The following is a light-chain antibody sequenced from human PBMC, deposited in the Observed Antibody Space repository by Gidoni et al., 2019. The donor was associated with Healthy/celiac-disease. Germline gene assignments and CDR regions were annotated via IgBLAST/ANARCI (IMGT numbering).Light chain of an antibody. J-gene: IGLJ2*01. CDR3: QSYDSSLSVLV. CDR2: GNS. V-gene: IGLV1-40*01. Sequence: QSVLTQPPAVSGATGQRVTISCTGSSSNIGAGYDVHWYHQLPGTAPKLLIYGNSNRPSVVPDRFSGSKSGTSASLAITGLQAEDEADYYCQSYDSSLSVLVFGGGTKLTVL. CDR1: SSNIGAGYD.